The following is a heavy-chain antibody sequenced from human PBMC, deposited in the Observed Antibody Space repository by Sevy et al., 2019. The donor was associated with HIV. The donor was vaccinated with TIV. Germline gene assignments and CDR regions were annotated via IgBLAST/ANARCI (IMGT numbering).Heavy chain of an antibody. D-gene: IGHD3-22*01. CDR2: ISRTSSYT. J-gene: IGHJ3*02. CDR1: GFTFSDYY. CDR3: ARDRADYYDSRDQSGDFDI. V-gene: IGHV3-11*06. Sequence: GGSLRLSCAASGFTFSDYYMSWIRQAPGKGLEWVSYISRTSSYTNYADSVNGRFTISRDNAKNSLYLQMNSLRVEDTAVYYCARDRADYYDSRDQSGDFDIWGQGTMVTVSS.